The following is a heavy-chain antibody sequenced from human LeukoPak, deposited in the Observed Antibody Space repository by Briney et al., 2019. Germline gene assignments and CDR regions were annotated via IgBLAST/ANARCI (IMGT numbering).Heavy chain of an antibody. J-gene: IGHJ5*02. Sequence: SETLSLTCTVSGGTMSGGNYYWSWIRQSPGKGLEWIGYIHYGGSTYYNPSFKSRVTISVDRSKNQFSLKLASVTAADTAVYYCARALGSSWYWVDPWGRGTLITVSS. V-gene: IGHV4-30-4*01. CDR1: GGTMSGGNYY. D-gene: IGHD6-13*01. CDR2: IHYGGST. CDR3: ARALGSSWYWVDP.